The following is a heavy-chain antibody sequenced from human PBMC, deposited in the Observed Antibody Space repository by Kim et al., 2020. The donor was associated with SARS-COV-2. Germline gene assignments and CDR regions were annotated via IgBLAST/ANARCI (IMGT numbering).Heavy chain of an antibody. V-gene: IGHV3-21*01. CDR2: ISSSSSYI. CDR3: ARDSTSVFTIARPGYDY. Sequence: GGSLRLSCAASGFTFSSYSMNWVRQAPGKGLEWVSSISSSSSYIYYADSVKGRFTISRDNAKNSLYLQMNSLRAEDTAVYYCARDSTSVFTIARPGYDYWGQGTLVTVSS. J-gene: IGHJ4*02. CDR1: GFTFSSYS. D-gene: IGHD3-10*01.